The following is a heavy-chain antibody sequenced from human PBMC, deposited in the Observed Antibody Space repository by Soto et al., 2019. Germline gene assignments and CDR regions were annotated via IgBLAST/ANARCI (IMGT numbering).Heavy chain of an antibody. CDR3: AKVPTTVTTGGDAFDI. CDR2: ISYDGSNK. CDR1: GFTFSSYG. Sequence: GGSLRLSCAASGFTFSSYGMHWVRQAPGKGLEWVAVISYDGSNKYYADSVKGRFTISRDNSKNTLYLQMNSLRAEDTAVYYCAKVPTTVTTGGDAFDIWGQGTMVTV. V-gene: IGHV3-30*18. D-gene: IGHD4-17*01. J-gene: IGHJ3*02.